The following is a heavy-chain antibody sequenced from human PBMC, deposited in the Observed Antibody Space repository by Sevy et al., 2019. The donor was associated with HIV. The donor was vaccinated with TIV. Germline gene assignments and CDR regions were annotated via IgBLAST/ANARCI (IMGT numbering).Heavy chain of an antibody. J-gene: IGHJ3*02. CDR1: GYSISSDDY. CDR3: ARTLRGNFETRATAFNI. D-gene: IGHD1-7*01. V-gene: IGHV4-38-2*01. CDR2: IYHSGNT. Sequence: SETLSLTCAVSGYSISSDDYWVWIRQPPGKGLEWIGNIYHSGNTYYNPSLKSRVTMSLDTSMNQSSLRLTSVTAADTAVYYCARTLRGNFETRATAFNIWGQGTMVTVSS.